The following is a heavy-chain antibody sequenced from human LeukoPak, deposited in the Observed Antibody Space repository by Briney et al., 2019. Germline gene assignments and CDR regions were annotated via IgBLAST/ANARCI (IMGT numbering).Heavy chain of an antibody. CDR2: IYITGST. CDR3: ARGSRRSYFDY. J-gene: IGHJ4*02. Sequence: SQTLSLTCTVSGGPISSGSYYWSWIRQPAGQGLEWIGRIYITGSTTYSPSLKSRVTMSIDTSKNQFSLNLSSMTAADTAVYFCARGSRRSYFDYWGPGALVIVSS. CDR1: GGPISSGSYY. V-gene: IGHV4-61*02.